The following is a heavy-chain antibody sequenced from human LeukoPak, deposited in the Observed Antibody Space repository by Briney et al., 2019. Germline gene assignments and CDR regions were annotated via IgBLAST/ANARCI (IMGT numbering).Heavy chain of an antibody. CDR1: GFSFSSYE. D-gene: IGHD3-9*01. CDR3: ARTYYDILTGYNPYFDY. J-gene: IGHJ4*02. Sequence: GGSLRLSCAASGFSFSSYEMNWVRQAPGKGLEWISYISASGTVTHYADSVEGRFIISRDNAKNFLYLQMNSLRAEDTAVYYCARTYYDILTGYNPYFDYWGQGILVTVSS. V-gene: IGHV3-48*03. CDR2: ISASGTVT.